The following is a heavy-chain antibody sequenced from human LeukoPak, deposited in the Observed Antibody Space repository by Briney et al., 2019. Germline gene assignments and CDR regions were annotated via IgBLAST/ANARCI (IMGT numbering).Heavy chain of an antibody. D-gene: IGHD2-15*01. CDR3: ARARGYCSGGFCYAYYFDY. V-gene: IGHV3-11*01. J-gene: IGHJ4*02. CDR2: ITTSATTI. CDR1: GFTFSGYY. Sequence: GGSLRLSCAVSGFTFSGYYMSWIRQAPGKGLEWTSYITTSATTIYYADSVKGRFTMSRDNAKNSLFLQVNILRAEDTAVYYCARARGYCSGGFCYAYYFDYWGQGTLVTVSS.